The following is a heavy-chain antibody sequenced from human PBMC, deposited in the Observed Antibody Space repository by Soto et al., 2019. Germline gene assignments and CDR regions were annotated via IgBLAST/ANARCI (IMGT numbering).Heavy chain of an antibody. CDR1: GGPISSYY. Sequence: SETLSLTCTVSGGPISSYYWSWIRQPPGKGLEWIGDIYYSGSTNYNPSLKSRVTISVDKSKNQFSLKLSSVTAADTAVYYCASALWLELSAFDIWGQGTMVTVSS. CDR3: ASALWLELSAFDI. V-gene: IGHV4-59*12. D-gene: IGHD1-7*01. CDR2: IYYSGST. J-gene: IGHJ3*02.